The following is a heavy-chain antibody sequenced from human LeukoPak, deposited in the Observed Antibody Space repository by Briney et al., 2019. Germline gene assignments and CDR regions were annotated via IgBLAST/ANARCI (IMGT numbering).Heavy chain of an antibody. CDR3: AKISSSDYYDFWGGYYIPYYFDY. Sequence: AGSLRLAWPASGFTFSSNAMSWVRHPPGNGMGWDSAISSVGGSTYYADSVKGRFTISRDNSTNTLYLQMNSLRAEDTAVYYCAKISSSDYYDFWGGYYIPYYFDYWGQGTLVTVSS. D-gene: IGHD3-3*01. V-gene: IGHV3-23*01. CDR1: GFTFSSNA. CDR2: ISSVGGST. J-gene: IGHJ4*02.